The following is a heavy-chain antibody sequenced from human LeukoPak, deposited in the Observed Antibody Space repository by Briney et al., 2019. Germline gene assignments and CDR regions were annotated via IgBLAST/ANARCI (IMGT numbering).Heavy chain of an antibody. J-gene: IGHJ4*02. Sequence: KPSETLSLTCAVYGGSFSADYWSWIRQPPGKGLEWIGEINHSGSTNYNPSLKSRVTISVDTSKNQFSLKLFSVTAADTAVYYCASGLGIFGVVYFDYWGQGTLVTVSS. CDR2: INHSGST. CDR3: ASGLGIFGVVYFDY. V-gene: IGHV4-34*01. CDR1: GGSFSADY. D-gene: IGHD3-3*01.